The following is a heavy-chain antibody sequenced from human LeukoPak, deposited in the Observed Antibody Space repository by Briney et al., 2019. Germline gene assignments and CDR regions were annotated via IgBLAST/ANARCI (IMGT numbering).Heavy chain of an antibody. CDR2: IYSGGSP. D-gene: IGHD3-22*01. CDR1: GFIVRSSY. CDR3: ARDGADNSGYYFGSL. V-gene: IGHV3-53*01. Sequence: GGSLRLSCAASGFIVRSSYMSWVRRAPGKGLEWVSVIYSGGSPDYADSAKGRFTISTDNSKNTLYLQMNSLRVEDTAVYYCARDGADNSGYYFGSLWGQGTVVTVSS. J-gene: IGHJ3*01.